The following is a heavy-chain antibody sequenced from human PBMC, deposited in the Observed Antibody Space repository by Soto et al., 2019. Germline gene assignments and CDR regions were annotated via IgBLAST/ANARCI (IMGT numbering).Heavy chain of an antibody. CDR2: INPNSGGT. J-gene: IGHJ3*02. D-gene: IGHD3-22*01. Sequence: ASVKVSCKASGYTFTGYYMHWVRQAPGQGLEWMGWINPNSGGTNYAQKFQGWVTMTRDTSISTAYMELSRLRSDDTAVYYCARHRIKYYYDSSGYYDDDFDIWGQGVMVT. CDR1: GYTFTGYY. CDR3: ARHRIKYYYDSSGYYDDDFDI. V-gene: IGHV1-2*04.